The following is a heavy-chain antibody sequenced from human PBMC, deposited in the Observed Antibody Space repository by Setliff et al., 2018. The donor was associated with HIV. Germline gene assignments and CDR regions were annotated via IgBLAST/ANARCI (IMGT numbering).Heavy chain of an antibody. Sequence: PSETLSLTCSVSGYSISSGYYWGWIRQPPGKGLEWIGSIYQTGSTNYNPSLKSRVTVSLDMSNNQFSLKVTSMTAADTAVYYYGRQAWDHQSSGYFVDYWGQGTLVTVSS. V-gene: IGHV4-38-2*02. J-gene: IGHJ4*02. CDR1: GYSISSGYY. CDR2: IYQTGST. D-gene: IGHD6-19*01. CDR3: GRQAWDHQSSGYFVDY.